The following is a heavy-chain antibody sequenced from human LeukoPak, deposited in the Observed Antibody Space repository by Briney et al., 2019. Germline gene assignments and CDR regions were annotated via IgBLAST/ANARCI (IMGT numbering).Heavy chain of an antibody. V-gene: IGHV1-2*02. CDR3: ARTAAGRFNWFDP. CDR1: GYIFTAYY. J-gene: IGHJ5*02. D-gene: IGHD6-13*01. CDR2: INPNSGGT. Sequence: GASVKVSCKASGYIFTAYYMHWVRQAPGQGLEWMGWINPNSGGTNYAQKFQGRVTMTRDTSISTAYMELSSLRADDTAVYYCARTAAGRFNWFDPWGQGTLVTVPS.